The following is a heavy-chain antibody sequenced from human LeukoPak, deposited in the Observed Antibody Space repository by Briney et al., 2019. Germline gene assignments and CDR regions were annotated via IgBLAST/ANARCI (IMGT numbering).Heavy chain of an antibody. Sequence: GGSLRLSCAASGFTFSSYAMHWVRQAPGKGLEWVAVISYDGSNKYYADSVKGRFTISRDNSKNTLYLQMNSLRAEDTAVYYCAIDPNWGTHSWGQGVLVTVSS. CDR2: ISYDGSNK. CDR3: AIDPNWGTHS. CDR1: GFTFSSYA. V-gene: IGHV3-30-3*01. D-gene: IGHD7-27*01. J-gene: IGHJ4*02.